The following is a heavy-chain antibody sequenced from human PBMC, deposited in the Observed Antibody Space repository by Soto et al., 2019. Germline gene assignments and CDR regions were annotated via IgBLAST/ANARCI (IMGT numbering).Heavy chain of an antibody. V-gene: IGHV4-59*01. CDR3: ARSWNTYYDILTGSFDP. CDR1: GGSISSYY. D-gene: IGHD3-9*01. J-gene: IGHJ5*02. Sequence: SETLSLTCTVSGGSISSYYWSWIRQPPGKGLEWIGYIYYSGSTNYNPSLKSRVTISVDTSKNQFSLKLSSVTAADTAVYYCARSWNTYYDILTGSFDPWGQGTLVTVSS. CDR2: IYYSGST.